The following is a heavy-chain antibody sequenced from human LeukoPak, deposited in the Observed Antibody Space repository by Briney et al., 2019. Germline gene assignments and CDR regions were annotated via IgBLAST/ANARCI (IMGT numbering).Heavy chain of an antibody. D-gene: IGHD6-13*01. J-gene: IGHJ4*02. CDR2: IYYSGST. V-gene: IGHV4-59*01. CDR1: GGSISSYY. Sequence: SETLSLTCTVSGGSISSYYWSWIRQPPGKGLEWIGYIYYSGSTNYNPSLKSRVTISVDTSKNQFSLKLSSVTAADTAVYYCARQAPSSWYLFDYWGQGTLVTVSS. CDR3: ARQAPSSWYLFDY.